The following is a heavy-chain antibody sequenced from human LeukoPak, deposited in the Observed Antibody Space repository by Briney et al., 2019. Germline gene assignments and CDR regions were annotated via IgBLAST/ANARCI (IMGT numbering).Heavy chain of an antibody. Sequence: GGSLRLSCAASGFTFSSYSMNWVRQAPGKGPEWVSSISSSSSYIYYADSVKGRFTISRDNAKNSLYLQMNSLRAEDTAVYYCAREQVVINAFDIWGQGTMVTVSS. J-gene: IGHJ3*02. D-gene: IGHD3-22*01. V-gene: IGHV3-21*01. CDR2: ISSSSSYI. CDR1: GFTFSSYS. CDR3: AREQVVINAFDI.